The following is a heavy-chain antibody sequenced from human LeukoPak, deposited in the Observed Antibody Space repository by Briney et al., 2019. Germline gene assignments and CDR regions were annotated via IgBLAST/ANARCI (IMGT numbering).Heavy chain of an antibody. CDR3: AREHIVVVTAIFSPYYFDY. J-gene: IGHJ4*02. D-gene: IGHD2-21*02. CDR1: GGSISSTNW. Sequence: SETLSLTCAVSGGSISSTNWWSWVRQPPGKGLEWIGEIYRSGSTNYNPSLKSRLTISVDKSKNQFSLKLSSVTAADTAVYYCAREHIVVVTAIFSPYYFDYWGQGTLVTVSS. CDR2: IYRSGST. V-gene: IGHV4-4*02.